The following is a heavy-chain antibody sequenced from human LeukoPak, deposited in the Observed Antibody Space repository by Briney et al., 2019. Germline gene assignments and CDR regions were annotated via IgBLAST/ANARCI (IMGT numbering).Heavy chain of an antibody. CDR2: ISGSGGST. CDR1: GFTFSSYS. D-gene: IGHD6-19*01. V-gene: IGHV3-23*01. CDR3: AKVLFPSSGWYRPYYFDY. J-gene: IGHJ4*02. Sequence: GGSLRLSCAASGFTFSSYSMNWVRQAPGKGLEWVSAISGSGGSTYYADSVKGRFTISRDNSKNTLYLQMNSLRAEDTAVYYCAKVLFPSSGWYRPYYFDYWGQGTLVTVSS.